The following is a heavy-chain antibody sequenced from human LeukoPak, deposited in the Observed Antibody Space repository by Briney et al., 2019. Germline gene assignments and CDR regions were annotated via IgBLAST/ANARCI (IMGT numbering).Heavy chain of an antibody. CDR1: GFTLSSYS. Sequence: GGALRLSCTASGFTLSSYSMKWVRPAPGEGVGWVSSLCTSSSYIYYADSVKGRFTISRDNARNSLYLQMNTLRAEDTAVYSCARGADGVSSNSRGWFDPWGQGTLVTVSS. CDR2: LCTSSSYI. J-gene: IGHJ5*02. V-gene: IGHV3-21*01. CDR3: ARGADGVSSNSRGWFDP. D-gene: IGHD2-15*01.